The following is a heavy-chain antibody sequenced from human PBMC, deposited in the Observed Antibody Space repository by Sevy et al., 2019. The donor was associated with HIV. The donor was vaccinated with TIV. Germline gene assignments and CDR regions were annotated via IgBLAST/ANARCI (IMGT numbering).Heavy chain of an antibody. V-gene: IGHV1-2*06. CDR1: GYTFTGYN. D-gene: IGHD2-21*01. CDR2: INPNSDGT. Sequence: ASVKVSCKASGYTFTGYNIHWLRQAPGQGLEWMGRINPNSDGTNYAQKFQGRVTMTSDTCISTAYMVLSQLRSDDTAVYYFARWENCWGDSYYFDYWGQGTLVTVSS. J-gene: IGHJ4*02. CDR3: ARWENCWGDSYYFDY.